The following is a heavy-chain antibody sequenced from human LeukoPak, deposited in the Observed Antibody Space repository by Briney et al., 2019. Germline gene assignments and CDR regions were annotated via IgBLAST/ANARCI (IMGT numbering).Heavy chain of an antibody. Sequence: GGSLRLSCAASGFTFSSYEMNWVRQAPGKGLEWVSYISSSGSTIYYADFVKGRFTISRDNAKNSLYLQMNSLRAEDTAVYYCARAYSSSWYLDYYYYMDVWGKGTTVTISS. D-gene: IGHD6-13*01. V-gene: IGHV3-48*03. J-gene: IGHJ6*03. CDR1: GFTFSSYE. CDR3: ARAYSSSWYLDYYYYMDV. CDR2: ISSSGSTI.